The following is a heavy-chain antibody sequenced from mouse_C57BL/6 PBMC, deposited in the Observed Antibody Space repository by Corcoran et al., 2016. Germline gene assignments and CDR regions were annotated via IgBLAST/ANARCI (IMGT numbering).Heavy chain of an antibody. CDR2: INTYSGVP. V-gene: IGHV9-3*01. J-gene: IGHJ1*03. Sequence: QIQLVQSGPVLKKPGETVKISCKASGYTFTTYGMSWVKQAPGKGLKWMGWINTYSGVPTYADDFKGRFAFSLETSASTAYLQINNLKNEDTATYFCARDSNWYFDVWGTGTTVTVSS. CDR1: GYTFTTYG. CDR3: ARDSNWYFDV. D-gene: IGHD2-5*01.